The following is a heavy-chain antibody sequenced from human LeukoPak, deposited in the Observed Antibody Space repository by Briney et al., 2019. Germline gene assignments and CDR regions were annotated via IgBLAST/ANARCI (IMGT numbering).Heavy chain of an antibody. V-gene: IGHV3-64*01. J-gene: IGHJ1*01. CDR1: GFTFSSYS. Sequence: GGSLRLSCEASGFTFSSYSMNWVRQAPGKGLEYVSATSSDGGSTYYANSVKGRFTISRDNARNSLYLQMNSLRVEDTAFYYCARENRDSNGWSWGQGTLVTVSS. D-gene: IGHD6-19*01. CDR3: ARENRDSNGWS. CDR2: TSSDGGST.